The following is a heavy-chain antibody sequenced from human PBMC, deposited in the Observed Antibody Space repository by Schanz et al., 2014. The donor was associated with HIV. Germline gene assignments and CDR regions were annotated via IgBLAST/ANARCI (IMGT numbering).Heavy chain of an antibody. J-gene: IGHJ3*02. CDR1: GFSFSSYG. V-gene: IGHV3-30*18. CDR3: AKDGSWEAFDGFDI. Sequence: QVQLVESGGGVVQPGRSLRLSCAASGFSFSSYGMHWVRQAPGKGLEWVAVIYYDGTEKYYTDSVKARFTISRDNSKNTLYLQMNSLRAEDTAVYYCAKDGSWEAFDGFDIWGQGTMVTVSS. D-gene: IGHD1-26*01. CDR2: IYYDGTEK.